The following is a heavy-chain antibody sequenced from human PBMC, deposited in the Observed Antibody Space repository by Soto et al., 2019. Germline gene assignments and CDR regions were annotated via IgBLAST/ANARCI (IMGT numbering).Heavy chain of an antibody. CDR3: ARDFTGYFDY. J-gene: IGHJ4*02. CDR1: GFNFINSY. Sequence: EVQLVESGGGLIQPGGSLRLSCAASGFNFINSYMSWVRQAPGKGLEWDSVIYSGGSTFYADSVKGRFTISRDNSNSKVSLQMNTLRAEDTAVYYSARDFTGYFDYWGQGALVTVSS. V-gene: IGHV3-53*01. CDR2: IYSGGST.